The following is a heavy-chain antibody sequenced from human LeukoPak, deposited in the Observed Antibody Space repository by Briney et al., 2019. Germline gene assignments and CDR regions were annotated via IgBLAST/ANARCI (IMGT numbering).Heavy chain of an antibody. V-gene: IGHV4-34*01. CDR3: ARWGIPYYYGSGSYYYMDV. Sequence: SETLSLTCAVYGGSFSGYYWSWIRQPPGKGLEWIGEINRSGSTNYNPSLKSRVTISVDTSKNQFSLKLSSVTAADTAVYYCARWGIPYYYGSGSYYYMDVWGKGTTVTISS. D-gene: IGHD3-10*01. CDR1: GGSFSGYY. J-gene: IGHJ6*03. CDR2: INRSGST.